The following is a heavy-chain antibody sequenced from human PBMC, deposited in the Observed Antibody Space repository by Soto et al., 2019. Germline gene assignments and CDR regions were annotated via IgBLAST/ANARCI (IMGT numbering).Heavy chain of an antibody. CDR3: ARGIFYYDSSGYYYRFGYFDY. CDR2: ISTSSTI. Sequence: GGSLRLSCAASGFTFSSYSMNWVRQAPGKGLEWVSYISTSSTIYYADSMKGRFTISRDNAKNSLSLQMNSLRDEDTAVYYCARGIFYYDSSGYYYRFGYFDYWGQGTLVTVSS. V-gene: IGHV3-48*02. J-gene: IGHJ4*02. D-gene: IGHD3-22*01. CDR1: GFTFSSYS.